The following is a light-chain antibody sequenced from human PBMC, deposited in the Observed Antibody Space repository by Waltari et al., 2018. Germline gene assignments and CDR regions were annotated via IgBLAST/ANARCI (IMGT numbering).Light chain of an antibody. Sequence: EIVLTQSPGSLSSSPGERVTLSCRASQSVSRYLAWYQQKPGQAPRLLIFGASNRATGIPDRFSGSGSETDFSLTISRLEPEDFAVYYCQHYVRLPVTFGRGTKVEIK. CDR2: GAS. J-gene: IGKJ1*01. V-gene: IGKV3-20*01. CDR1: QSVSRY. CDR3: QHYVRLPVT.